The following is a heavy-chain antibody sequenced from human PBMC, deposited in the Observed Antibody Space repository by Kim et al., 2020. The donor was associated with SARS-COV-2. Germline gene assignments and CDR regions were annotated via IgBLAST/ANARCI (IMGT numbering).Heavy chain of an antibody. D-gene: IGHD6-19*01. J-gene: IGHJ4*02. V-gene: IGHV4-34*01. Sequence: SETLSLTCAVYGGSFSGYYWSWIRQPPGKGLEWIGEINHSGSTNYNPSLKSRVTISVDTSKNQFSLTLSPVTAADTAVSYCARGSQWLVGWGQGTLVTVS. CDR1: GGSFSGYY. CDR2: INHSGST. CDR3: ARGSQWLVG.